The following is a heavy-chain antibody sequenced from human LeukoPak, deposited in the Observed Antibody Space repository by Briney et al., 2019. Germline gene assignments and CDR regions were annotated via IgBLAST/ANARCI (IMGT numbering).Heavy chain of an antibody. CDR2: IYYSGST. D-gene: IGHD5-18*01. CDR1: GGSISSYY. Sequence: SETLSLTCTVSGGSISSYYWSWIRQPPGKGLEWIGYIYYSGSTNYNPSLKSRVTISVDTSKNQFSRKLSYVTAADTAVYYCARGPDTAMVTYWGQGTLVTVSS. CDR3: ARGPDTAMVTY. V-gene: IGHV4-59*01. J-gene: IGHJ4*02.